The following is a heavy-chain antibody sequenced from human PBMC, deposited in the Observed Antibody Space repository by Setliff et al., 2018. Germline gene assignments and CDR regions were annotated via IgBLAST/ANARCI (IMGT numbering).Heavy chain of an antibody. Sequence: GGSLRLSCADSGFTFSNYWMHWVRQAPGKGLVWVSRINKDGSTTAYADSVKGRFTISRDNAKNTVYLQMNSLRGDDTAVYYCARGTTLTRAAAGYYFDSWGQGTLVTVSS. V-gene: IGHV3-74*03. CDR3: ARGTTLTRAAAGYYFDS. J-gene: IGHJ4*02. D-gene: IGHD6-13*01. CDR2: INKDGSTT. CDR1: GFTFSNYW.